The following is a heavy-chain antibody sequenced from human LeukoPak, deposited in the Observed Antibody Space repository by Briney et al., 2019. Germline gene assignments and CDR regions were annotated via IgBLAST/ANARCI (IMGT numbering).Heavy chain of an antibody. D-gene: IGHD2-21*01. CDR2: IYYSGST. J-gene: IGHJ4*02. V-gene: IGHV4-59*05. CDR3: ATYYRASSFDY. CDR1: GGSISSYY. Sequence: SETLSLTCTVSGGSISSYYWSWIRQPPGKGLEWIGSIYYSGSTYYNPSLKSRVTISVDTSKNQFSLKLSSVTAADTAVYYCATYYRASSFDYWGQGTLVTVSS.